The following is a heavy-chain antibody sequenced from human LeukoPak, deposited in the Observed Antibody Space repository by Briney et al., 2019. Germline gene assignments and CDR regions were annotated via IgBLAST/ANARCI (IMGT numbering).Heavy chain of an antibody. D-gene: IGHD3-3*01. CDR1: GFTFSSYS. V-gene: IGHV3-48*02. Sequence: GGPLRLSCAASGFTFSSYSMTWVGQAPGKGLDWVSYISSSSSTIYYADSVKGRFTISRGNAKNSLYLQMNSLRDEDTAVYYCARAREVNYDFWSGYEDYWGQGTLVTVSS. J-gene: IGHJ4*02. CDR2: ISSSSSTI. CDR3: ARAREVNYDFWSGYEDY.